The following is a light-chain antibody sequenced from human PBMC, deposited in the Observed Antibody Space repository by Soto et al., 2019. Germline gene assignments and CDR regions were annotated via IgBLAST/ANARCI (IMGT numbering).Light chain of an antibody. CDR3: QQYNHYWT. Sequence: DIQMTQSPSTLSASVGDRVTITCRASQSIGSWLAWYQQKPGKAPKVLIYDASSLESGVPSRFSGSGSGTEFSLTSSSLQPDDFASYYCQQYNHYWTFGQGTKVDIK. CDR2: DAS. V-gene: IGKV1-5*01. J-gene: IGKJ1*01. CDR1: QSIGSW.